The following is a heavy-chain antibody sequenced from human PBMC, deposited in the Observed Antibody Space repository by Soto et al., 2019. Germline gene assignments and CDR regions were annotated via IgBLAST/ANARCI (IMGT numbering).Heavy chain of an antibody. J-gene: IGHJ6*02. Sequence: ASVKVSCKASGYTFTSYGISWVRQAPGQGLEWMGWISAYNGNTNYAQKLQGRVTMTTDTSTSTAYMELRRLRSDDTAVYYCARDVVVQLERGYPSLNYYYGMDVWGQGTTVTVSS. CDR2: ISAYNGNT. D-gene: IGHD1-1*01. CDR1: GYTFTSYG. V-gene: IGHV1-18*04. CDR3: ARDVVVQLERGYPSLNYYYGMDV.